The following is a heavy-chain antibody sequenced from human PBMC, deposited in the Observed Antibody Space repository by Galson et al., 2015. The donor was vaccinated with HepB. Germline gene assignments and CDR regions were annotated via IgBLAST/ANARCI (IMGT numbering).Heavy chain of an antibody. Sequence: SLRLSCAASGITVSSNYMXXVRQAPGKGLEWVSVIYSGGSTYYADSVKGRFSISRDNSKNTLYLQMNSLRAEDTAVYYCASRHGEQWLVNDYWGQGTLVTVSS. D-gene: IGHD6-19*01. CDR3: ASRHGEQWLVNDY. J-gene: IGHJ4*02. V-gene: IGHV3-66*01. CDR1: GITVSSNY. CDR2: IYSGGST.